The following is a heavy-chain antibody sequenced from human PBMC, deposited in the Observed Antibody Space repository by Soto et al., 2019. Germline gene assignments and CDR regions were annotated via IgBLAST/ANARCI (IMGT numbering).Heavy chain of an antibody. J-gene: IGHJ4*02. CDR3: ARETDTSMIDY. CDR2: LNPRNGQT. V-gene: IGHV1-8*01. CDR1: GYNFSAYY. Sequence: QVQLVQSGAEVKKPGASVKVSCQTSGYNFSAYYFNWVRQAAGQGPEWMGWLNPRNGQTGYVQKFRGRVTMTRDTSIATVYLELSRLTSEDTAIYFCARETDTSMIDYWGQGTLVTVSS. D-gene: IGHD5-18*01.